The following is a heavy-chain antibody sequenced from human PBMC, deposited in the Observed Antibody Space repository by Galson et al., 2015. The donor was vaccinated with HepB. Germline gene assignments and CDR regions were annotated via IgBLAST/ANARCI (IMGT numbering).Heavy chain of an antibody. J-gene: IGHJ4*02. V-gene: IGHV1-3*01. CDR3: ARASPYSSSLGY. CDR1: GYTFTSYA. CDR2: INAGNGNT. D-gene: IGHD6-13*01. Sequence: SVKVSCKASGYTFTSYAMHWVRQAPGQRLEWMGWINAGNGNTKYSQKFQGRVTITRDTSASTAYVELSSLRSEDTAVYYCARASPYSSSLGYWVQGTLVTVSS.